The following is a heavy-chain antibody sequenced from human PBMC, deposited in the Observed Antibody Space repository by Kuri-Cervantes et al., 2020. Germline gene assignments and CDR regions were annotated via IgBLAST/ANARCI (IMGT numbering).Heavy chain of an antibody. CDR2: ISSSGSYI. CDR1: GFTFSSYS. V-gene: IGHV3-21*01. Sequence: GGSLRLSGAPSGFTFSSYSMNWGRQAPGKGLEWVSSISSSGSYIYYGGSLKGRFTISRDNAKNSLYLQMNSLRAEDTAVYYCAGSSWSHDAFDIWGQGTMVTVSS. D-gene: IGHD6-13*01. J-gene: IGHJ3*02. CDR3: AGSSWSHDAFDI.